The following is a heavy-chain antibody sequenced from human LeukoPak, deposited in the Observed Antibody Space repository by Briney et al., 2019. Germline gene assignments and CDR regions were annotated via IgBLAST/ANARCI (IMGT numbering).Heavy chain of an antibody. CDR2: INHSGST. D-gene: IGHD2-15*01. CDR3: AREPGYCSGGRCYGGWFDP. Sequence: PSETLSLTCGVSGGSFSGYSRSWIRQPPGKGLEWIGEINHSGSTNYNPSLKSRVTISLDTSNNQLSLKLSSVTAADTAVYYCAREPGYCSGGRCYGGWFDPWGQGSLVTVSS. V-gene: IGHV4-34*01. CDR1: GGSFSGYS. J-gene: IGHJ5*02.